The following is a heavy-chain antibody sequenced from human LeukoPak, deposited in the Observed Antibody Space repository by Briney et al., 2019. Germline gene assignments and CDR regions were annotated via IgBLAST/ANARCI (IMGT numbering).Heavy chain of an antibody. V-gene: IGHV4-39*01. CDR1: GGSISTSSYY. D-gene: IGHD3-22*01. CDR3: ARLGDSSGYYYFDY. Sequence: SETLSLTCTVSGGSISTSSYYWGWIRQPPGKGLECIGNIYYSGSTYYNPSLKSQFTITVDTSKNEFSLKPSSVTAADTAVYYCARLGDSSGYYYFDYWGQGTLVTVSS. J-gene: IGHJ4*02. CDR2: IYYSGST.